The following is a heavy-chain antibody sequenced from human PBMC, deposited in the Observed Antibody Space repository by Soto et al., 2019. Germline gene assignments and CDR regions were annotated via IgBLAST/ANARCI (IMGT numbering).Heavy chain of an antibody. CDR2: ISWHSGNL. D-gene: IGHD4-4*01. J-gene: IGHJ4*02. V-gene: IGHV3-9*01. CDR1: GFSFENYA. CDR3: AKDKVYSNYEHYFDY. Sequence: EVQLVESGGGLVQPGRSLRLSCAASGFSFENYARHWVRQAPGKGLEWVSGISWHSGNLGYADSVRGRFTISRDNAKNSLYLQMNSLRPEDTGLYYCAKDKVYSNYEHYFDYWGQGTLVTVSS.